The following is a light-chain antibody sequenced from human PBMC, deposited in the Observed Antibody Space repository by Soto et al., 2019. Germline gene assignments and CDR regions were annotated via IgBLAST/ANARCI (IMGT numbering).Light chain of an antibody. Sequence: QSVLTQPPSVSGVPGQRVTISCTGSSSNIGAGYDVHWYQQLPGTAPKLLIYGNSNRPSGVPDRFSGSKSGTSASLAITGLQAEDEADYYCQSYDSSLSGVFGTGTNLTVL. V-gene: IGLV1-40*01. CDR3: QSYDSSLSGV. J-gene: IGLJ1*01. CDR2: GNS. CDR1: SSNIGAGYD.